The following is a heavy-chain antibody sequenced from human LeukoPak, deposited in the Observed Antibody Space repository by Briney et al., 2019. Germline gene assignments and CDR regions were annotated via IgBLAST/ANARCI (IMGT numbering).Heavy chain of an antibody. D-gene: IGHD3-3*01. CDR3: ARDWNPYDFWSGFAREMDV. CDR2: ISSSSSYI. CDR1: GFTFSSYS. Sequence: GGSLRLSCAASGFTFSSYSMNWARQAPGKGLEWVSSISSSSSYIYYADSVKGRFTISRDNAKNSLYLQMNSLRAEDTAVYYCARDWNPYDFWSGFAREMDVWGQGTTVTVSS. J-gene: IGHJ6*02. V-gene: IGHV3-21*01.